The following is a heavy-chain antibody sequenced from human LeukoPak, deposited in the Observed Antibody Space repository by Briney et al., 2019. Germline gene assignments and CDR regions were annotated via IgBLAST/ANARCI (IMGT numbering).Heavy chain of an antibody. CDR2: INHSGST. CDR1: GGSSSGYY. Sequence: SETLSLTCAVYGGSSSGYYWSWIRQPPGKGLEWIGEINHSGSTNYNPSLKSRVTISVDTSENQFSLKLSSVTAADTAVYYCVRSGSSSWYANWYFDLWGRGTLVTVSS. CDR3: VRSGSSSWYANWYFDL. J-gene: IGHJ2*01. V-gene: IGHV4-34*01. D-gene: IGHD6-13*01.